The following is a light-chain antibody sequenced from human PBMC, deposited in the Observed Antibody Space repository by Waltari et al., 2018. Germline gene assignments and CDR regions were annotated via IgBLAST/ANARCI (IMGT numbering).Light chain of an antibody. Sequence: QSVLTQPPLASGTPGQRVTSSCSGNSSNIEINTVSWYQQLPGTAPKLLIYANYHRPSGVPDRSSASKSDTSASLAISGLQSEDEADYFCATWDDSLNGRVFGGGTKLAVL. CDR3: ATWDDSLNGRV. CDR1: SSNIEINT. CDR2: ANY. V-gene: IGLV1-44*01. J-gene: IGLJ3*02.